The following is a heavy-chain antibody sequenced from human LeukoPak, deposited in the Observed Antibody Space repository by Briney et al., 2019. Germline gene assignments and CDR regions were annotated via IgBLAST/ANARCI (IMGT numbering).Heavy chain of an antibody. V-gene: IGHV3-7*03. Sequence: GGSLRLSCSASGFSFSNYAMYWVRQAPGKGLEWVANIKQGGSEKYYVDSVKGRFTISRDNAKNSLYLQMNSLRAEDTAVYYCARDFGLRCSGGTCYSVYYYGMDVWGRGTTVTVSS. D-gene: IGHD2-15*01. J-gene: IGHJ6*04. CDR2: IKQGGSEK. CDR1: GFSFSNYA. CDR3: ARDFGLRCSGGTCYSVYYYGMDV.